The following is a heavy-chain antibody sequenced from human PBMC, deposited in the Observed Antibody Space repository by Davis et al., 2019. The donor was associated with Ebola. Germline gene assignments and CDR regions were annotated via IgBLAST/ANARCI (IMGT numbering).Heavy chain of an antibody. CDR2: ISSSGSTI. Sequence: PGGSLRLSCAASGFTVSSNYMSWVRQAPGKGLEWVSYISSSGSTIYYADSVKGRFTISRDNAKNSLYLQMNSLRAEDTAVYYCARDRKSGYDWEPDYWGQGTLVTVSS. D-gene: IGHD5-12*01. CDR3: ARDRKSGYDWEPDY. V-gene: IGHV3-11*01. J-gene: IGHJ4*02. CDR1: GFTVSSNY.